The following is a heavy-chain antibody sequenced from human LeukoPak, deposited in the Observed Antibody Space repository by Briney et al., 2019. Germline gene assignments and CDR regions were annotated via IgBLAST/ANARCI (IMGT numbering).Heavy chain of an antibody. J-gene: IGHJ4*02. Sequence: GGSLRLSCSASGFTFSSYAMHWVRQAPGKGLEYVSAISSNGGSTYYADSVKGRFTISRDNSKNTLYLQMSSLRAEATAVYYSVKVDTAMAFDYWGQGTLVTVSS. CDR2: ISSNGGST. CDR1: GFTFSSYA. V-gene: IGHV3-64D*06. CDR3: VKVDTAMAFDY. D-gene: IGHD5-18*01.